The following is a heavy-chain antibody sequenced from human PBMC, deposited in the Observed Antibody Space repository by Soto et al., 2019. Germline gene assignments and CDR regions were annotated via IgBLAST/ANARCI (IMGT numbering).Heavy chain of an antibody. CDR1: GGSISSGGYY. V-gene: IGHV4-61*08. D-gene: IGHD4-17*01. CDR3: ASYGGNSAYSFDY. J-gene: IGHJ4*02. Sequence: SETLSLTCTVSGGSISSGGYYWSWIRQHPGKGLEWIGYIYYSGSTNYNPSLKSRVTISVDTSKNQFSLKLSPVTAADTAVYYCASYGGNSAYSFDYWGQGTLVTVSS. CDR2: IYYSGST.